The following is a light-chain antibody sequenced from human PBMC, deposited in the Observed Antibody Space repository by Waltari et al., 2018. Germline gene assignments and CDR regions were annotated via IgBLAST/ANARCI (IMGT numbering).Light chain of an antibody. CDR3: QQRSNWPIS. J-gene: IGKJ5*01. Sequence: EIVLTQSPATLSLSPGERATLSCRASQSVSDYLAWYQQKPGQAPRLLISAASNRATGIPARFSGSGSGTDFTLTISSLEPEYFAFYYCQQRSNWPISFGQGTRLEIK. CDR2: AAS. CDR1: QSVSDY. V-gene: IGKV3-11*01.